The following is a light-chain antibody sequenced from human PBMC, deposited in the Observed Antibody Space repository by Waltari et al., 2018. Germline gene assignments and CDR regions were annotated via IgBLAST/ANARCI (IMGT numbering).Light chain of an antibody. V-gene: IGLV2-11*01. J-gene: IGLJ3*02. Sequence: QSALPQPRPVSGSPGRSVTIPCTGTTSDVGGYAFVPWYQQHPGKAPKLIIYNASQRPSGVPDRFSGSKSGNTASLTITGLRDDDEAEYFCCSHGGFDTFWVFGGGTKVIVL. CDR3: CSHGGFDTFWV. CDR2: NAS. CDR1: TSDVGGYAF.